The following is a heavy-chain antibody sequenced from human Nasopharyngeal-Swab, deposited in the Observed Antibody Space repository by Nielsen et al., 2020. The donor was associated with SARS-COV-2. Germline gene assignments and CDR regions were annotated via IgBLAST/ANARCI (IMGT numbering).Heavy chain of an antibody. Sequence: SVKVSCKASGGTFSSYAISWVRQAPGQGLEWMGGIIPIFGTANYAQKFQGRVTITADESTSTAYMELSSLRAEDTAVYYCARSVKVLRYFDWLPTPYYYYGMDVWGQGTTVTVSS. V-gene: IGHV1-69*13. J-gene: IGHJ6*02. D-gene: IGHD3-9*01. CDR3: ARSVKVLRYFDWLPTPYYYYGMDV. CDR2: IIPIFGTA. CDR1: GGTFSSYA.